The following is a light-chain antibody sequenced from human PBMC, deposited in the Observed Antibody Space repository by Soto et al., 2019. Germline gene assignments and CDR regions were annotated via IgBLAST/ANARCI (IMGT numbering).Light chain of an antibody. CDR1: SSDVGYYNR. Sequence: QSVLIQPPSVSGSPGQSVTISCTGTSSDVGYYNRVSWYQQPPGKAPKLMIFEVSNRPSGVPNRFSGSKSGNTASLTISGLQAEDEADYYCCSYAGSSTYVFGTGTKVTVL. V-gene: IGLV2-18*02. CDR2: EVS. J-gene: IGLJ1*01. CDR3: CSYAGSSTYV.